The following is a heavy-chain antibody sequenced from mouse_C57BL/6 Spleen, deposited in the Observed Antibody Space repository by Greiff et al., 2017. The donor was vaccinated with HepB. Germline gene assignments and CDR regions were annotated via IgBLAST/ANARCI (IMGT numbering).Heavy chain of an antibody. Sequence: EVQRVESGGGLVKPGGSLKLSCAASGFTFSSYAMSWVRQTPEKRLEWVATISDGGSYTYYPDNVKGRFTISRDNAKNNLYLQMSHLKSEDTAMYYCITTVVEGYFDVWGTGTTVTVSS. V-gene: IGHV5-4*01. CDR2: ISDGGSYT. CDR1: GFTFSSYA. J-gene: IGHJ1*03. D-gene: IGHD1-1*01. CDR3: ITTVVEGYFDV.